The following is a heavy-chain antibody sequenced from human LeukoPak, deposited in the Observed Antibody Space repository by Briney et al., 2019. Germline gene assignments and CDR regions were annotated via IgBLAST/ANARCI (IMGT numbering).Heavy chain of an antibody. CDR3: TRDAHPTISGVGDAFDI. CDR2: IRSKAYGGTT. J-gene: IGHJ3*02. Sequence: GGSLRLSCTASGFTFGDYAMSWVRQAPGKGLEWVGFIRSKAYGGTTEYAASVKGRFTISRDDSKSIAYLQMNSLKTEDTAVYYCTRDAHPTISGVGDAFDIWGQGTMVTVSS. CDR1: GFTFGDYA. V-gene: IGHV3-49*04. D-gene: IGHD3-3*01.